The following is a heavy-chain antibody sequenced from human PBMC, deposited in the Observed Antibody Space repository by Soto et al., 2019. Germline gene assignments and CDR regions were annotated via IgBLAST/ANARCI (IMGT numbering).Heavy chain of an antibody. CDR1: GFSFPNSA. J-gene: IGHJ6*02. D-gene: IGHD2-2*01. Sequence: QMQLVQSGPGVRKPGTPVKVSCKAAGFSFPNSAIQWVRQARGQSLEWIGWIVDDTGKTNYGQMLQGRVTITRAMSTSAGFGELTRPRSADTAMYYCGANLTGIVLSPLDVWGQGTTVTVSS. CDR3: GANLTGIVLSPLDV. CDR2: IVDDTGKT. V-gene: IGHV1-58*02.